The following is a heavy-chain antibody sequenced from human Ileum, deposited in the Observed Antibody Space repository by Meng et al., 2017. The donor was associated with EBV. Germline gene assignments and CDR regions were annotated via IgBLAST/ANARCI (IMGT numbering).Heavy chain of an antibody. CDR3: ARRPTGIDY. CDR1: GGSLGGAY. Sequence: HQQQGGPGLLQPSGTLSLPCAVNGGSLGGAYWNWIRQPPGKGLEWIGEIIHGGSPSYNPSLKSRVTISIDTSKNQLSLMLSSVTAADTAVYYCARRPTGIDYWGQGTLVTVSS. D-gene: IGHD2-8*02. CDR2: IIHGGSP. V-gene: IGHV4-34*12. J-gene: IGHJ4*02.